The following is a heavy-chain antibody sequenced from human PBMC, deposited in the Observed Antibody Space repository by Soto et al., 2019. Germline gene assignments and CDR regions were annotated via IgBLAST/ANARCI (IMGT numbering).Heavy chain of an antibody. Sequence: ASGPTLVNTRLVLTLTGTICGFSVSRGGVGVGWIRQPPGKAMEWLVVIYWNDDKRYRPSLKSRLTITKDSSKNQVVFTITSMDPIYTFIFYCVRQKAKGATFEVFAFWGPGTPVTVSS. V-gene: IGHV2-5*04. CDR2: IYWNDDK. J-gene: IGHJ4*02. D-gene: IGHD3-3*01. CDR1: GFSVSRGGVG. CDR3: VRQKAKGATFEVFAF.